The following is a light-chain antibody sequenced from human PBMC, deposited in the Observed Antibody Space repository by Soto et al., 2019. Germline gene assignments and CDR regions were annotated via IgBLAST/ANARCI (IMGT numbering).Light chain of an antibody. Sequence: EVVLTQSPATLSLSQGERATLSCRASENVRTFVDWYQQKPGQAPRLLIHGASNRATGIPDRFSGSGSGTDFTLTISNLEPEDFAVYYCQQHSHWPPWTFGQGTRVEIQ. CDR1: ENVRTF. CDR2: GAS. V-gene: IGKV3-11*01. J-gene: IGKJ1*01. CDR3: QQHSHWPPWT.